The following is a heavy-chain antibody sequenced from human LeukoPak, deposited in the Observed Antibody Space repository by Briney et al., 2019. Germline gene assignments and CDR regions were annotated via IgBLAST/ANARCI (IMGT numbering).Heavy chain of an antibody. J-gene: IGHJ3*01. V-gene: IGHV1-2*02. Sequence: ASVKVSCKASGYTFTGYYMHWVRQAPGQGLEWMGWINPNSGGTNYAQKLQGRVTMTTDTSTSTAYMELRSLRSDDTAVYYCARAWRRYDAFDGWGQGTMVTVSS. CDR2: INPNSGGT. CDR3: ARAWRRYDAFDG. CDR1: GYTFTGYY.